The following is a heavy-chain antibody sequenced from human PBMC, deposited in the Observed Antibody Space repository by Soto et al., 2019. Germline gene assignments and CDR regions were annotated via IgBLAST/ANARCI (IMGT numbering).Heavy chain of an antibody. CDR1: GVTVTNAW. D-gene: IGHD7-27*01. CDR3: TTLGY. CDR2: INSKVDGETT. J-gene: IGHJ4*02. V-gene: IGHV3-15*07. Sequence: EVQVVESGGDLVHPGGSLRLSCAASGVTVTNAWMHWVRQAPGKGLEWVGRINSKVDGETTEYSAPVKGRFTISRDESKATFYLQMYSLKTEDTALYYCTTLGYWGQGTLVTVSS.